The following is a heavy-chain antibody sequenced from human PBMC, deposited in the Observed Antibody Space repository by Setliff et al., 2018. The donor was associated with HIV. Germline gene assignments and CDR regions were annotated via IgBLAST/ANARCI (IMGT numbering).Heavy chain of an antibody. D-gene: IGHD3-22*01. CDR2: IYHTGRT. CDR3: ASRIYYYDESRVLREEGFVP. J-gene: IGHJ5*02. Sequence: PSETLSLTCSVSGGSIDNNKYYWTWIRQPPGKGLEWTGSIYHTGRTYYNRSLESRLTTSIDTSKNQFSLKLTSVTAADTAMYYCASRIYYYDESRVLREEGFVPWGQGTLVTVSS. CDR1: GGSIDNNKYY. V-gene: IGHV4-39*01.